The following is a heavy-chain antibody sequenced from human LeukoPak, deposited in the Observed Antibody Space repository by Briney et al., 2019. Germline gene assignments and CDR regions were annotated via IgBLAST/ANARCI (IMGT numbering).Heavy chain of an antibody. D-gene: IGHD2-15*01. Sequence: ASVKVSCKASGYTFTSYYMHWVRQAPGQGLEWMGIINPSGGSTSSAQKFQGRVTMTRDTSTSTVYMELSSLRSEDTAVYYCARESVRGYCSGGSCYSGAFDIWGQGTMVTVSP. CDR3: ARESVRGYCSGGSCYSGAFDI. CDR1: GYTFTSYY. V-gene: IGHV1-46*01. J-gene: IGHJ3*02. CDR2: INPSGGST.